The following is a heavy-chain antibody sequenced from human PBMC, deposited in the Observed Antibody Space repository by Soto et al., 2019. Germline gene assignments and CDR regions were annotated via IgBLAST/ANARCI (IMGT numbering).Heavy chain of an antibody. V-gene: IGHV1-2*02. J-gene: IGHJ4*02. CDR2: INPNSGGT. CDR1: GYTFSGYY. D-gene: IGHD6-19*01. CDR3: ARDLNPKQWLGYYFDY. Sequence: ASVKVSCKASGYTFSGYYIHWLRQAPGQGLEWMGWINPNSGGTNYAQKFQGRVTVTRDTPTSTAYMELSRPTSDDTAVYYCARDLNPKQWLGYYFDYWGQGTLVTVSS.